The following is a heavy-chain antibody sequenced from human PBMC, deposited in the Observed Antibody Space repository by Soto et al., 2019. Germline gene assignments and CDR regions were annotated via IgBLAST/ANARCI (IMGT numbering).Heavy chain of an antibody. CDR3: AREGIRSPLYY. V-gene: IGHV3-66*01. Sequence: EVQLVESGGGLVQPGGSLRLSCAVSGFTVSSNYMSWVRQAPGKGLEWVSVIYSGGSTYYADPVKGRFTISRDNSKNTLYLQMNSLRAEDTAVYYCAREGIRSPLYYWGQGTLVTVSS. D-gene: IGHD4-17*01. CDR1: GFTVSSNY. J-gene: IGHJ4*02. CDR2: IYSGGST.